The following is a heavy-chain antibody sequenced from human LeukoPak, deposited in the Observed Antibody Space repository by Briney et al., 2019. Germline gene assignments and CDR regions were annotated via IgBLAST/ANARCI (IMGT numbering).Heavy chain of an antibody. CDR3: ARVVSGTFDY. CDR1: GGSISSYY. V-gene: IGHV4-59*01. D-gene: IGHD2/OR15-2a*01. CDR2: IYYSGST. J-gene: IGHJ4*02. Sequence: SETLSLTCTVSGGSISSYYWSWIRQPPGKGLEWIGYIYYSGSTNYNPSLKSRVTISVDTSKNQFSLKLNSVTAADTAVYYCARVVSGTFDYWGQGTLVTVSS.